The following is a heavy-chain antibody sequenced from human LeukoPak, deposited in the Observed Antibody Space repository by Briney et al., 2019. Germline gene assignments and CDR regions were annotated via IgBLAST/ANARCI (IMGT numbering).Heavy chain of an antibody. CDR2: ISSTGGTI. V-gene: IGHV3-11*01. CDR3: ARSSDYYGSGSYAPLGYGMDV. J-gene: IGHJ6*02. D-gene: IGHD3-10*01. Sequence: GGSLRLSCEVSGFTFSDYYLSWIRQAPGKGLEWLSYISSTGGTIFYADSVRGRFTISRDNAKKSLYLEMNSLRAKDTAVYYCARSSDYYGSGSYAPLGYGMDVWGQGTTVIVSS. CDR1: GFTFSDYY.